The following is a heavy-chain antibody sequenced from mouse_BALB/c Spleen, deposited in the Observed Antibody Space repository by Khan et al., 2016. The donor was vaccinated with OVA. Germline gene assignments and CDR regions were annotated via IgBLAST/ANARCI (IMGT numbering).Heavy chain of an antibody. D-gene: IGHD1-2*01. Sequence: EVQLQESGGDLVKPGGSLNLSCEASGFTFSSYGMSWLRQTPDKRLEWVATISNGGSSSYFPDSVKGRLTISRDNAKNTLYLQMSSLKSEDTAMYYCARHRFTTPTAWFAYWGQVTLVTVFA. V-gene: IGHV5-6*01. CDR2: ISNGGSSS. CDR3: ARHRFTTPTAWFAY. CDR1: GFTFSSYG. J-gene: IGHJ3*01.